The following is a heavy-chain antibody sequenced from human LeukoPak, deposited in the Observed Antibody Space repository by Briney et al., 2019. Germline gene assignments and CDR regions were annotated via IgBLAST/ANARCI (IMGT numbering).Heavy chain of an antibody. CDR2: INPNSGGT. J-gene: IGHJ6*02. V-gene: IGHV1-2*02. CDR3: ARGLHYDILTVYYYYGMDV. Sequence: ASVKVSCKASGYTFTGYYMHWVRQAPGQGLEWMGWINPNSGGTNYAQNFQGRVTMTRDTSISTAYMELSRLRSDDTAVYYCARGLHYDILTVYYYYGMDVWGQGTTVSVSS. D-gene: IGHD3-9*01. CDR1: GYTFTGYY.